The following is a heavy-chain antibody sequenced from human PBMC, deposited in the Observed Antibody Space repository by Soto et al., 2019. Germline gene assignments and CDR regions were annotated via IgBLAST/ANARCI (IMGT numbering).Heavy chain of an antibody. D-gene: IGHD3-10*01. CDR3: AREVYGSGSYYNYYYYYGMDV. J-gene: IGHJ6*02. CDR2: ISWNSGSI. V-gene: IGHV3-9*01. CDR1: GFTFDDLA. Sequence: PGGSLRLSCAASGFTFDDLAMHWVRQAPGKGLEWVSGISWNSGSIGYADSVKGRFTISRDNAKNSLYLQMNSLRAEDTALYYCAREVYGSGSYYNYYYYYGMDVWGQGTTVTVSS.